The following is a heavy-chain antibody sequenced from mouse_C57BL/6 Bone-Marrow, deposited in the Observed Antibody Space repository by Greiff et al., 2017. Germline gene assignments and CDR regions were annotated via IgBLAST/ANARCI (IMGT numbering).Heavy chain of an antibody. CDR1: GYTFTSYG. CDR2: IYPRSGNT. V-gene: IGHV1-81*01. Sequence: VQLQQSGAELARPGASVKLSCKASGYTFTSYGISWVKQRTGQGLEWIGEIYPRSGNTYYNEKFKGKATLTADKSSSTAYMELRSLTSEDSAVYFCAREVADDGDYLAYWGQGTLVTVSA. J-gene: IGHJ3*01. D-gene: IGHD2-3*01. CDR3: AREVADDGDYLAY.